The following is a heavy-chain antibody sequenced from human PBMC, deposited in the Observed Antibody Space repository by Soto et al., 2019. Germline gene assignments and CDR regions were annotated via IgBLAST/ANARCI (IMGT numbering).Heavy chain of an antibody. CDR3: AREISYDSSGYPWYFDL. V-gene: IGHV4-31*03. Sequence: QVQLQESGPGLVKPSQTLSLTCTVSGGSISSGGYYWSWIRQHPGKGLEWIGYIYYSGSTYYNPSLKSRVTISVDTSKNQFSLKLSSVTAADTAAYYCAREISYDSSGYPWYFDLWGRGTLVTVSS. J-gene: IGHJ2*01. CDR1: GGSISSGGYY. D-gene: IGHD3-22*01. CDR2: IYYSGST.